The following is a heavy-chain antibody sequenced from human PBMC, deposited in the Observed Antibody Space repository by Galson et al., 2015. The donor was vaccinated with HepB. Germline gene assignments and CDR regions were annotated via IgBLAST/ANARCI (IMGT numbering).Heavy chain of an antibody. V-gene: IGHV3-23*01. CDR3: AKESSGITIFGVVIVSGQIDY. J-gene: IGHJ4*02. Sequence: SLRLSCAASGFTFSSYAMSWVRQAPGKGLEWVSAISGSGGSTYYADSVKGRFTISRDNSKNTLYLQMNSLRAEDTAVYYCAKESSGITIFGVVIVSGQIDYWGQRTLVTVSS. CDR1: GFTFSSYA. CDR2: ISGSGGST. D-gene: IGHD3-3*01.